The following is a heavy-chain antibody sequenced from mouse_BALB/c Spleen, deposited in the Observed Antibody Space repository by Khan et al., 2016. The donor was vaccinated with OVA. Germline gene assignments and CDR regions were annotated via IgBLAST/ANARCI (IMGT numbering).Heavy chain of an antibody. CDR2: ISTYTGQP. D-gene: IGHD2-1*01. J-gene: IGHJ2*01. CDR3: ARSRGNYLLDH. CDR1: RYTFTDYG. V-gene: IGHV9-1*02. Sequence: QIQLVQSGPELKKPGETVKISCKASRYTFTDYGMNWVKQAPGKGLKWMGWISTYTGQPTYADDFKGRFAFSLEISATTVFLQIKKLKNEDMATYFCARSRGNYLLDHWGQGSTLTVSS.